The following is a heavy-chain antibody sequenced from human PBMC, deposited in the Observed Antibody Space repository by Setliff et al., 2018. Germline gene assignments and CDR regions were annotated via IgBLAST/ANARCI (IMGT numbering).Heavy chain of an antibody. Sequence: SETLSLTCTVSGGSISSGDYYWSWIRQPPGKGLEWITYIYYSGSSYYNPSPQSRVTISVDTSKNQFSLKLSSVTAADTAVYYCARYRFGKDFDYWGQGTLVTVSS. V-gene: IGHV4-30-4*08. CDR1: GGSISSGDYY. D-gene: IGHD3-16*02. CDR2: IYYSGSS. CDR3: ARYRFGKDFDY. J-gene: IGHJ4*02.